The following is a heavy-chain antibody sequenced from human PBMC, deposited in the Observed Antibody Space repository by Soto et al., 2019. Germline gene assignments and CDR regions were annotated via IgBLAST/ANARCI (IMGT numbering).Heavy chain of an antibody. Sequence: ETLSLTCAVYGGSFSGYYWSWIRQPPGKGLEWIGEINHSGSTNYNPSLKSRVTISVDTSKNQFSLKLSSVTAADTAVYYCARRTDFWSGYSADYWGQGTLVTVSS. CDR1: GGSFSGYY. V-gene: IGHV4-34*01. CDR2: INHSGST. D-gene: IGHD3-3*01. J-gene: IGHJ4*02. CDR3: ARRTDFWSGYSADY.